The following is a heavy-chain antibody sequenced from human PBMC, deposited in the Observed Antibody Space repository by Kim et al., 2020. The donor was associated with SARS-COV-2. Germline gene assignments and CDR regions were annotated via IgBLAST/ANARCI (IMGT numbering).Heavy chain of an antibody. CDR3: ARGQQRGIDY. D-gene: IGHD5-18*01. Sequence: SETLSLTCAVYGGSFSGYYWSWIRQPPGKGLEWIGEINHSGSTNYNPSLKSRVTISVDTSKNQFSLKLSSVTAADTAVYYCARGQQRGIDYWGQGTLVTV. J-gene: IGHJ4*02. CDR2: INHSGST. CDR1: GGSFSGYY. V-gene: IGHV4-34*01.